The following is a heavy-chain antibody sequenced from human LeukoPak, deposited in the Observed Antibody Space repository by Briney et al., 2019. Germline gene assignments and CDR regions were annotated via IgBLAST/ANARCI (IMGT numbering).Heavy chain of an antibody. Sequence: ASVKVSCKASGYTFTGYYMHWVRQAPGQGLEWMGRINPNSGGTNYAQKFQGRVTMTRDTSISTAYMELSRLRSDDTAVYYCARDGYSTKYYYYYYGMDVWGQGITVTVSS. J-gene: IGHJ6*02. CDR3: ARDGYSTKYYYYYYGMDV. CDR2: INPNSGGT. V-gene: IGHV1-2*06. CDR1: GYTFTGYY. D-gene: IGHD5-18*01.